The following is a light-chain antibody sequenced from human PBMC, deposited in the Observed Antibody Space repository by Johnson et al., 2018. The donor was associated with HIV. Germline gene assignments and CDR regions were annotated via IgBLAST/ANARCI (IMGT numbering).Light chain of an antibody. V-gene: IGLV1-51*01. CDR1: SSNIRNNY. J-gene: IGLJ1*01. CDR3: GTWNSSLSGGPYV. Sequence: QSVLTQPPSVSAAPGQKVTISCSGSSSNIRNNYVSWYQQLPGTAPKLLIYDNNKRPSGIPDRFSGSKSGTSATLGITGLQTGDEADYYCGTWNSSLSGGPYVFGTGTKVTAL. CDR2: DNN.